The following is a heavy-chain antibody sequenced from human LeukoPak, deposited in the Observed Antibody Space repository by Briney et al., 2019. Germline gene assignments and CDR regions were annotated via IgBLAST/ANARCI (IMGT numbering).Heavy chain of an antibody. CDR2: ISIGGDYT. D-gene: IGHD1-14*01. CDR1: GFTFSGSA. CDR3: AKLHSATITADFDH. V-gene: IGHV3-23*01. J-gene: IGHJ4*02. Sequence: GGSLRLSCAASGFTFSGSAMSWVPQAPGKGPEWVSGISIGGDYTYYADSVKGRFTISRDNSKNTLSLQMSNLRAEDTAIYYCAKLHSATITADFDHWGQGTLVTVSS.